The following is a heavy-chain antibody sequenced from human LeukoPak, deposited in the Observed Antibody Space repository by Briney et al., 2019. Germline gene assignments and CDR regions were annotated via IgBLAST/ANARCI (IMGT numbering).Heavy chain of an antibody. J-gene: IGHJ4*02. Sequence: PGGSLRLSCAASAFTFSNYAMTWFRQSPGEGLEWVSVISDSGDNTHYADSVKGRFTISRDNSLSTLYLQMNSLRVEDTAVYYCAKANYVSSRNFYGGWYPDHWGQGSLVTVSS. CDR1: AFTFSNYA. D-gene: IGHD6-19*01. CDR2: ISDSGDNT. V-gene: IGHV3-23*01. CDR3: AKANYVSSRNFYGGWYPDH.